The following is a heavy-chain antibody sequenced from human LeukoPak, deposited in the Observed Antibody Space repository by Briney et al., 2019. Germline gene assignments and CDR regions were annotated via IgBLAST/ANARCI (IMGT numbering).Heavy chain of an antibody. CDR2: IYHSGST. CDR3: ASPYYYGSGSYYRFGDPFDI. V-gene: IGHV4-4*02. Sequence: PSETLSPTCAVSGGSISSSNWWSWVRQPPGKGLEWIGEIYHSGSTNYNPSLKSRVTISVDKSKNQFSLKLSSVTAADTAVYYCASPYYYGSGSYYRFGDPFDIWGQGTMVTVSS. D-gene: IGHD3-10*01. J-gene: IGHJ3*02. CDR1: GGSISSSNW.